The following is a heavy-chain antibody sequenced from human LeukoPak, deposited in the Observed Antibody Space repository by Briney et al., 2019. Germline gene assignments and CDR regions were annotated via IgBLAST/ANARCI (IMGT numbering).Heavy chain of an antibody. CDR3: ARDKGLGELLIYYYYGMDV. CDR2: ISSSSSTI. J-gene: IGHJ6*02. V-gene: IGHV3-48*04. CDR1: GFTFSSYS. D-gene: IGHD3-10*01. Sequence: GGSLRLSCTASGFTFSSYSMNWVRQAPGKGLEWVSYISSSSSTIYYADSLKGRFTISRDNAKNSLYLQMNSLRAEDTAVYYCARDKGLGELLIYYYYGMDVWGQGTTVTVSS.